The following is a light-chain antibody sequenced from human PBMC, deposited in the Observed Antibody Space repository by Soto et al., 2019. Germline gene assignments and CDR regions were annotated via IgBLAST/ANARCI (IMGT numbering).Light chain of an antibody. CDR2: GTS. Sequence: EIVLTQSPGTLSLSPAERATLSCRASHSVSSSYLAWYQQKPGQAPRLLIYGTSSRATGIPDRFSGSGSGTDFTLTITRLEPEDFAVYYCQLYGSSPPSWTFGQGTKVEIK. V-gene: IGKV3-20*01. J-gene: IGKJ1*01. CDR1: HSVSSSY. CDR3: QLYGSSPPSWT.